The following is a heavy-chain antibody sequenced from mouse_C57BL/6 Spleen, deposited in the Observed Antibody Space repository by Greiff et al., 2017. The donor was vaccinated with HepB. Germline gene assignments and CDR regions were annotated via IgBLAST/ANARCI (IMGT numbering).Heavy chain of an antibody. Sequence: EVQLQQSGPELVKPGASVKMSCKASGYTFTDYNMHWVKQSHGKSLEWIGYINPNNGGTSYNQKFKGKATLTVNKSSSTAYMELRSLTSEDSAVYYCAIITTVVATEYFDYWGQGTTLTVSS. V-gene: IGHV1-22*01. J-gene: IGHJ2*01. CDR3: AIITTVVATEYFDY. D-gene: IGHD1-1*01. CDR2: INPNNGGT. CDR1: GYTFTDYN.